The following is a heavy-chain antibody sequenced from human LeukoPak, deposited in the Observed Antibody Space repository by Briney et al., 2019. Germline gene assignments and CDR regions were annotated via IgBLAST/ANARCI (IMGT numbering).Heavy chain of an antibody. CDR2: IIPIFGTA. CDR3: AGQYYDFWSGYFNFDY. Sequence: SVKVSCKASGGTFSSYALSWVRQAPGQGLEWMGGIIPIFGTANYAQKFQGRVTITADESTSTAYMELSSLRSEDTAVYYCAGQYYDFWSGYFNFDYWGQGTLVTVSS. CDR1: GGTFSSYA. V-gene: IGHV1-69*13. J-gene: IGHJ4*02. D-gene: IGHD3-3*01.